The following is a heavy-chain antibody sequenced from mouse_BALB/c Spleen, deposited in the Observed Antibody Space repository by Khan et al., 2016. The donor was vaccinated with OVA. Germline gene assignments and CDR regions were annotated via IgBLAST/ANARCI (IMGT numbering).Heavy chain of an antibody. CDR3: AREESLYYFVY. V-gene: IGHV1-76*01. Sequence: QIQLVQSGAELVRPGASVKLSCRTSGYIFTNYWIHWVKQRSGQGLEWIARIYPGTDNTYYNEKLKDKATLTADRSSSTAYMQLSSLKSEDSAVYFGAREESLYYFVYWGQGTTLTVSS. D-gene: IGHD6-2*01. CDR2: IYPGTDNT. J-gene: IGHJ2*01. CDR1: GYIFTNYW.